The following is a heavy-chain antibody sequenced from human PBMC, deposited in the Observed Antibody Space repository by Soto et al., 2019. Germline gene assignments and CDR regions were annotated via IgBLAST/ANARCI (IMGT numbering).Heavy chain of an antibody. CDR2: IYYSGST. V-gene: IGHV4-61*08. Sequence: SESQSLIRAAYGEYLSGGYYLPWTHRPPGKGLEWIGYIYYSGSTNYNPSLKSRVTISVDTSKNQFSLKLSSVTAADTAVYYCARTDDYGDRSFDYWGQGTLVTVSS. CDR3: ARTDDYGDRSFDY. J-gene: IGHJ4*02. CDR1: GEYLSGGYY. D-gene: IGHD4-17*01.